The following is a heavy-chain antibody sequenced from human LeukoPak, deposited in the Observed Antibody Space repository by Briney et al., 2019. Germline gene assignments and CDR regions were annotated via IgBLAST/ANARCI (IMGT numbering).Heavy chain of an antibody. J-gene: IGHJ4*02. Sequence: GRSLRLSCAASGFTFSSYAMHWVRQAPGKGLEWVSSISSSSSYIYYADSVKGRFTISRDNAKNSLYLQMNSLRAEDTAVYYCAREAAAGSDAWGQGTLVTVSS. CDR1: GFTFSSYA. CDR3: AREAAAGSDA. D-gene: IGHD6-13*01. CDR2: ISSSSSYI. V-gene: IGHV3-21*01.